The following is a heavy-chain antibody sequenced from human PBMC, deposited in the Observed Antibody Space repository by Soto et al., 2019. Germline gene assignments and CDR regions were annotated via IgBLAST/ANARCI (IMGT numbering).Heavy chain of an antibody. Sequence: TSETLSLTCVVSGGSINRSYWWNWVRQPPGKGLEWIGEISHGGSTNFNPSLKSRATISVDKSKNHLSLKLSSVTAADTAVYYCARSSGSYYLISDYWGQGSLVIVSS. CDR1: GGSINRSYW. CDR2: ISHGGST. J-gene: IGHJ4*02. V-gene: IGHV4-4*02. CDR3: ARSSGSYYLISDY. D-gene: IGHD3-10*01.